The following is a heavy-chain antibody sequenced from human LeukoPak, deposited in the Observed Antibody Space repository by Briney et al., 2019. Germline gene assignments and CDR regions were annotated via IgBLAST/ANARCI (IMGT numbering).Heavy chain of an antibody. V-gene: IGHV1-2*04. CDR2: INPNSGGT. D-gene: IGHD3-22*01. J-gene: IGHJ3*02. Sequence: ASVKVSCKASGYTFTGYYMHWVRQAPGQGLEWMGWINPNSGGTNYAQKFQGWVTMTRDTSISTANMELSRLRSDDTAVYYCARVTDYYDSSGRYSPGAFDIWGQGAMVTVSS. CDR1: GYTFTGYY. CDR3: ARVTDYYDSSGRYSPGAFDI.